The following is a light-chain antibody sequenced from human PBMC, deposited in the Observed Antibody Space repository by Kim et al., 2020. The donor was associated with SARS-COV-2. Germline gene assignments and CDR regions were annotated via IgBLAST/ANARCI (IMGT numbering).Light chain of an antibody. V-gene: IGKV1-39*01. J-gene: IGKJ4*01. CDR3: QQSYSSPLT. CDR1: QSISTY. Sequence: SASVGDRVIITCRASQSISTYLNWYQQKPGEAPKVLIYATSSLQSGVPSRFSGSGSGTDFTLIISSLQPEDVATYSCQQSYSSPLTFGGGTKLEI. CDR2: ATS.